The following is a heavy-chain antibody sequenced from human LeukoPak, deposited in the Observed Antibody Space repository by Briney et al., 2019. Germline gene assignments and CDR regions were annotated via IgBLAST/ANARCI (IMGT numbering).Heavy chain of an antibody. CDR2: ISAYNGNT. D-gene: IGHD2-21*02. V-gene: IGHV1-18*01. CDR1: GYTFTSYG. CDR3: AREMVVVVTATYYFDY. J-gene: IGHJ4*02. Sequence: ASVKVSCKASGYTFTSYGISWVRQAPGRGLEWMGWISAYNGNTNYAQKLQGRVTMTTDTSTGTAYMELRSLRSDDTAVYYCAREMVVVVTATYYFDYWGQGTLVTVSS.